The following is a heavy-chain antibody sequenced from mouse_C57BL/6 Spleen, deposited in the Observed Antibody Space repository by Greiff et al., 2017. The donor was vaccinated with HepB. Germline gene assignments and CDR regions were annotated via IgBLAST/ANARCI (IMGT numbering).Heavy chain of an antibody. J-gene: IGHJ1*03. CDR3: ARRYYGSSYRYFDV. CDR2: INPSGSYT. Sequence: VQLQQPGAELVMPGASVKLSCKASGYTFTSYWMHWVKQRPGQGLEWIGEINPSGSYTNYNQKFKGKSTLTVDKSSSTAYMQLSSLTSEDSAVYYCARRYYGSSYRYFDVWGTGTTVTVSS. D-gene: IGHD1-1*01. CDR1: GYTFTSYW. V-gene: IGHV1-69*01.